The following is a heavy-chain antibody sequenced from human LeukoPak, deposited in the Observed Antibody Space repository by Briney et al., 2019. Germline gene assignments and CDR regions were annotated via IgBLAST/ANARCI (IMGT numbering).Heavy chain of an antibody. CDR1: GFTFSSYG. V-gene: IGHV3-30*02. Sequence: GGSLRLSCAASGFTFSSYGMHWVRQAPGKGLEWVAFIRYDGSNKYYADSVKGRFTISRDNSKNTLYLQMNSLRAEDTAVYYCAKDRGARPDLFDYWGQGTLVTVSS. D-gene: IGHD6-6*01. CDR2: IRYDGSNK. CDR3: AKDRGARPDLFDY. J-gene: IGHJ4*02.